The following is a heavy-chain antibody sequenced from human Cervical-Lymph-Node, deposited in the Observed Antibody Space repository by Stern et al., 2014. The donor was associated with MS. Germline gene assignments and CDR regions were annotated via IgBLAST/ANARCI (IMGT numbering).Heavy chain of an antibody. V-gene: IGHV4-34*01. CDR1: GGSFSGYY. Sequence: QVQLQQWGAGLLKPSETLSLTCAVYGGSFSGYYWSWIRQPPGKGLEWIGEINHSGSPNYNPSLKSRATISVDTSKNQFSLKLSSVTAADTAVYYCAGSTMVRGARWFDPWGQGTLVTVSS. CDR3: AGSTMVRGARWFDP. CDR2: INHSGSP. D-gene: IGHD3-10*01. J-gene: IGHJ5*02.